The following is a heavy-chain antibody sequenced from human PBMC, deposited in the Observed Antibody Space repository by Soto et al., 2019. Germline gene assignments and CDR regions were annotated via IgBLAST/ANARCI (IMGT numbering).Heavy chain of an antibody. Sequence: QVQLVQSGAEVKKPGASVKVSCKASGDTFIKYDINWVRQATGQGLEWMGWMNPSNGNAGYAQNFRGRVTMTRNTSISTAYRELSGLRYEDTAVYYGARIKGRSGPNYCDYWGQGSLVTFSS. V-gene: IGHV1-8*01. CDR2: MNPSNGNA. CDR1: GDTFIKYD. J-gene: IGHJ4*02. CDR3: ARIKGRSGPNYCDY.